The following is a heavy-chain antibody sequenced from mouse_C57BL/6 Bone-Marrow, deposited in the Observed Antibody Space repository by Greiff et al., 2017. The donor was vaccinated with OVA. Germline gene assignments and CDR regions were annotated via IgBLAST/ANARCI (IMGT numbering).Heavy chain of an antibody. Sequence: EVKLEESGGGLVKPGGSLKLSCAASGFTFSDYGMHWVRQAPEKGLEWVAYISSGSSTIYYADTVKGRFTISRDNAKNTLFLQMTSLRSEDTAMYYCANNAWFAYWGQGTLVTVSA. D-gene: IGHD1-3*01. CDR2: ISSGSSTI. CDR3: ANNAWFAY. CDR1: GFTFSDYG. J-gene: IGHJ3*01. V-gene: IGHV5-17*01.